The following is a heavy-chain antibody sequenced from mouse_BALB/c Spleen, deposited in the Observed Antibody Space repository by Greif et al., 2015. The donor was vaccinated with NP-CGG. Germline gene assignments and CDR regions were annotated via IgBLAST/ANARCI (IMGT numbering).Heavy chain of an antibody. D-gene: IGHD1-2*01. Sequence: VQLQQPGAELVRSGASVKLSCTASGSNIKDYYMHWVKQRPEQGLEWIGWIDPENGDTEYAPKFQGKATMTADTSPNTANLQLSSLTSEDTAVYYCNAVTTATGFAYWGQGTLVTVSA. CDR3: NAVTTATGFAY. J-gene: IGHJ3*01. CDR1: GSNIKDYY. CDR2: IDPENGDT. V-gene: IGHV14-4*02.